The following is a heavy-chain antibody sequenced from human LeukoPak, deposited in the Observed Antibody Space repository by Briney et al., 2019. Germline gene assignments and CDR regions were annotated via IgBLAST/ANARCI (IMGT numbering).Heavy chain of an antibody. J-gene: IGHJ4*02. D-gene: IGHD6-19*01. CDR1: GGSISPYY. Sequence: SETLSLTCTVSGGSISPYYWSWTRQPPGKGLERIGYIYYSGNTNYNPSLRSRVSISVDTSKNQFSLKLNYVTAADTAVYYCARGGWYNDYWGQGILVTVSS. CDR3: ARGGWYNDY. CDR2: IYYSGNT. V-gene: IGHV4-59*01.